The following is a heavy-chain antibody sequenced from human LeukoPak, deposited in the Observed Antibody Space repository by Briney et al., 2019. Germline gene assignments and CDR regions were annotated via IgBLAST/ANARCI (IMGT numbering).Heavy chain of an antibody. CDR1: GYSFTSYW. J-gene: IGHJ4*02. Sequence: GESLKISCKGSGYSFTSYWIGWVRQMPGKGLEWMGIIYPGDSDTRYSTSFQGQVTISADKSISTAYLQWSSLKASDTAMYYCARLFHWDLYGSGSYSDYWGQGALVTVSS. D-gene: IGHD3-10*01. CDR3: ARLFHWDLYGSGSYSDY. CDR2: IYPGDSDT. V-gene: IGHV5-51*01.